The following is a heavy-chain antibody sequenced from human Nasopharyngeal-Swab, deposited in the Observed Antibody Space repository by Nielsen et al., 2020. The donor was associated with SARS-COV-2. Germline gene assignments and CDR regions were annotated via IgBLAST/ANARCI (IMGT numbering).Heavy chain of an antibody. CDR1: GYTFTSYA. CDR3: ARWTMGLRAFDI. V-gene: IGHV1-3*01. Sequence: ASVKVSCKASGYTFTSYAMHWVRQAPGQRLEWMGWINAGNGNTKYSQKFQGRVTITRGTSASTAYMELSSLRSEDTAVYYCARWTMGLRAFDIWGQGTMVTVSS. CDR2: INAGNGNT. J-gene: IGHJ3*02. D-gene: IGHD3-16*01.